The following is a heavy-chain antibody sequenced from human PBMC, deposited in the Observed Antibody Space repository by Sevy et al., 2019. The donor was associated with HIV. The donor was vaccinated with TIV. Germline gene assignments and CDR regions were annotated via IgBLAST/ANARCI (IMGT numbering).Heavy chain of an antibody. Sequence: GGSLRLSCAASGFTVSSNYMSWVRQAPGKGLEWVSVIYSGGSTYYADSVKGRFTISRDNSKNTLYLQMKSLRAEDTAVYYCASSLKYYYYYGMDVWGQGTTVTVSS. CDR2: IYSGGST. CDR3: ASSLKYYYYYGMDV. J-gene: IGHJ6*02. CDR1: GFTVSSNY. V-gene: IGHV3-53*01. D-gene: IGHD2-15*01.